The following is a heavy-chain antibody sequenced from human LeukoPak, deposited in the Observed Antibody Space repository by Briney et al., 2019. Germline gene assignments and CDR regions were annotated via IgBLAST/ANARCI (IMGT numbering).Heavy chain of an antibody. CDR3: ARFVVSPGAPGGWFDP. J-gene: IGHJ5*02. Sequence: GGSLRLSCAASGFTFSSYWMTWVRQAPGKGLEWVANMKQDGSEKYYVDSVKGRFTISRDNAKNSLYLQMNSLRAEDTAVYYCARFVVSPGAPGGWFDPWGQGTLVIVSS. CDR1: GFTFSSYW. D-gene: IGHD2-2*01. V-gene: IGHV3-7*01. CDR2: MKQDGSEK.